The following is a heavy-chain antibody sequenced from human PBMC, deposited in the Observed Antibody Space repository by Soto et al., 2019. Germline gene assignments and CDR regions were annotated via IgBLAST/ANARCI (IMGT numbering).Heavy chain of an antibody. J-gene: IGHJ4*02. CDR1: GFTFSSYW. CDR3: ARGYRHARDSLGY. CDR2: INSDGSST. D-gene: IGHD2-21*01. Sequence: GGSLRLSCASSGFTFSSYWMNWVRQAPGKGLVWVSRINSDGSSTSYADSVKGRFTISRDNAKNTLYLQMNSLRAEDTAVYYCARGYRHARDSLGYWGQGTLVTVSS. V-gene: IGHV3-74*01.